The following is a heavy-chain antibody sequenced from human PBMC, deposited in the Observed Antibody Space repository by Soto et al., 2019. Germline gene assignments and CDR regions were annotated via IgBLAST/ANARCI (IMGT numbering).Heavy chain of an antibody. Sequence: GGSLRLSCAASGFTFSSYGMHWVRQAPGKGLEWVAVISYDGSNKYYADSVKGRFTISRDNAKNTLYLQMNSLRAEDTAVYYCARDLEQHDDYGMDVWGQGTTVTVS. V-gene: IGHV3-30*03. D-gene: IGHD1-1*01. CDR3: ARDLEQHDDYGMDV. CDR1: GFTFSSYG. J-gene: IGHJ6*02. CDR2: ISYDGSNK.